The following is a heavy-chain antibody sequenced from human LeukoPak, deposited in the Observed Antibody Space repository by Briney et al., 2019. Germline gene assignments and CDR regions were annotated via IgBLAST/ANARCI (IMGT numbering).Heavy chain of an antibody. CDR3: ARDLGVATAAWYYYYGMDV. CDR1: GGSISSYY. D-gene: IGHD5-12*01. J-gene: IGHJ6*02. CDR2: IYTSGST. Sequence: SETLSLTCTVSGGSISSYYWSWIRQPAGKGLEWIGRIYTSGSTNYNPSLKSRVTMSVDTSKNQFSLKLSSVTAADTAVYYCARDLGVATAAWYYYYGMDVWGQGTTVTVSS. V-gene: IGHV4-4*07.